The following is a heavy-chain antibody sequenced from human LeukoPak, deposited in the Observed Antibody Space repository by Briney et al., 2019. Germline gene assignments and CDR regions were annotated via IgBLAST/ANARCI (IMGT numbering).Heavy chain of an antibody. V-gene: IGHV3-30*18. CDR2: ISYDGSNK. J-gene: IGHJ4*02. CDR3: ANHEQGGGFDY. D-gene: IGHD1-26*01. CDR1: GFTFSSYG. Sequence: PGGSLRLSCAASGFTFSSYGMHWVRQAPGKGLEWVAVISYDGSNKYYADSVKGRFTISRDNSKNTLYLQMNSLRAEDTAVYYCANHEQGGGFDYWGQGTLVTVSS.